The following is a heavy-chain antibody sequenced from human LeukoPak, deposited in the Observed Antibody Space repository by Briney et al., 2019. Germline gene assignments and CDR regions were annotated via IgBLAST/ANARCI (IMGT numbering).Heavy chain of an antibody. Sequence: GGSLRLSCVVSGFTFRNFGMNWVRQAPGKGLEWVSYISSSSSYTNYADSVKGRFTISRDNAKNSLYLQMNSLRAEDTAVYYCARDQPGIAAAGILNGMDVWGKGTTVTVSS. D-gene: IGHD6-13*01. CDR2: ISSSSSYT. CDR3: ARDQPGIAAAGILNGMDV. CDR1: GFTFRNFG. V-gene: IGHV3-21*05. J-gene: IGHJ6*04.